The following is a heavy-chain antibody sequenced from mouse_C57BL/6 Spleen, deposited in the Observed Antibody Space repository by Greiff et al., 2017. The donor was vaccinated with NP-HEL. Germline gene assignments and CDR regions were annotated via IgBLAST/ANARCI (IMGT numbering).Heavy chain of an antibody. CDR1: GYTFTSYW. CDR2: IYPSDSET. J-gene: IGHJ2*01. Sequence: VQLQQPGAELVRPGSSVKLSCKASGYTFTSYWMDWVKQRPGQGLEWIGNIYPSDSETHYNQKFKDKATLTVDKSSSTAYMQLSSLTSEDSAVYYCARKTYSNYFDYWGQGTTLTVSS. D-gene: IGHD2-5*01. V-gene: IGHV1-61*01. CDR3: ARKTYSNYFDY.